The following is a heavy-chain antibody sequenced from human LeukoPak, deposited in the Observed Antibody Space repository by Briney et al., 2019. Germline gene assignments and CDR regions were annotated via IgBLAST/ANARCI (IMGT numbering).Heavy chain of an antibody. V-gene: IGHV3-23*01. J-gene: IGHJ3*02. CDR1: GFTFSSYA. CDR3: AKDFSGLMITFGGVIVPGAFDI. Sequence: QSGGSLRLSCAASGFTFSSYAMSWVRQASGKGLEWVSIISGSGGSINYADSVKGRFTMSRDNSKNTVYLQMNSLRAEDTAVYYCAKDFSGLMITFGGVIVPGAFDIRGQGTMVTVSS. D-gene: IGHD3-16*02. CDR2: ISGSGGSI.